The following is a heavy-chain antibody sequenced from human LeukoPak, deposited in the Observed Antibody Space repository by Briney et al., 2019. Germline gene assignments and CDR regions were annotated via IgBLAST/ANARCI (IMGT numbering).Heavy chain of an antibody. Sequence: GGSPRLSRAGSGVAFERFTMTWVPAGPGKGVEWGSIISDTGRDINYADSVRGRFTISRDNTKNSLFLQMDSLRVEDTAIYYCAKGLFSAYDKYLDSWGQGTLVTVSS. J-gene: IGHJ4*02. CDR2: ISDTGRDI. V-gene: IGHV3-21*04. CDR1: GVAFERFT. D-gene: IGHD5-12*01. CDR3: AKGLFSAYDKYLDS.